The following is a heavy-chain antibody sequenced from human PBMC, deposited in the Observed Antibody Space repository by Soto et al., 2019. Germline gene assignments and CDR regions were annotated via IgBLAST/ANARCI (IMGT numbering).Heavy chain of an antibody. V-gene: IGHV4-59*08. CDR1: GGSISSYY. CDR3: ARHDYGDSSFDY. Sequence: PSETLSLTCTVSGGSISSYYWSWIRQPPGKGLEWIGYIYYSGSTNYNPSLKSRVTISVDTSKNQFSLKLSSVTAADTAVYYCARHDYGDSSFDYLGQGTLVTVSS. J-gene: IGHJ4*02. CDR2: IYYSGST. D-gene: IGHD4-17*01.